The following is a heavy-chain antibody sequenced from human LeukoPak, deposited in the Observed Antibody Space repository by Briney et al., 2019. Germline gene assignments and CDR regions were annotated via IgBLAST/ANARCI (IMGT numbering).Heavy chain of an antibody. Sequence: GGSLRLSCAASGFTFSTYWMSWYRQAPGKGMGWVGNINQDTSNINYVPSVRGRFTISRDNANIHVHLQLNSLRAEDTAVYYCATDRDNGDWQKRFDFWGQGTLVTVSS. J-gene: IGHJ4*02. V-gene: IGHV3-7*01. CDR1: GFTFSTYW. D-gene: IGHD2-21*02. CDR3: ATDRDNGDWQKRFDF. CDR2: INQDTSNI.